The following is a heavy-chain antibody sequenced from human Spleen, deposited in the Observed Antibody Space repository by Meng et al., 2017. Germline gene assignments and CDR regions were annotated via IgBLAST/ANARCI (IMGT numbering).Heavy chain of an antibody. J-gene: IGHJ4*02. V-gene: IGHV1-2*06. CDR1: GYTFPDYW. D-gene: IGHD6-13*01. Sequence: VQLVRSWAEVKKPGASVKVSCKASGYTFPDYWLHWVRRAPGQGLEWMGRINPKSGDTHYAQRFQGRVTMTGDTSISTAYMELSGLRSDDTAMYYCARDEDISAAGKLFGDYWGQGTLVTSPQ. CDR3: ARDEDISAAGKLFGDY. CDR2: INPKSGDT.